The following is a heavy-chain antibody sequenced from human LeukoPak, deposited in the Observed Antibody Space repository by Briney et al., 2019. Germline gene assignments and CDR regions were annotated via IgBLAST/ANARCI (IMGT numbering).Heavy chain of an antibody. D-gene: IGHD3-22*01. Sequence: SETLSLTCAVYGGSFSGYYWSWIRQPPGKGLEWIGEINHSGSTNYNLSLKSRVTISVDTSKNQFSLKLSSVTAADTAVYYCASRYDSSGYYFDYWGQGTLVTVSS. J-gene: IGHJ4*02. CDR2: INHSGST. CDR1: GGSFSGYY. V-gene: IGHV4-34*01. CDR3: ASRYDSSGYYFDY.